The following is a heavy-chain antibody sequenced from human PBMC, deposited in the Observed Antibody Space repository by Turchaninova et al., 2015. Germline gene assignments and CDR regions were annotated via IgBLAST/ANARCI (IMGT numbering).Heavy chain of an antibody. D-gene: IGHD1-14*01. Sequence: EVQLVESGGGLVQPGGSRRLSCSASGFTFSSYAMHRVRQAPGKGLEYVCAIRSNGGSTYYADSVKGRFTISRDNSKNTLYLQMSSLRPEDTAVYYCVKDRAYTDSLDRRYFDYWGQGSLVTVSS. V-gene: IGHV3-64D*06. CDR3: VKDRAYTDSLDRRYFDY. CDR2: IRSNGGST. J-gene: IGHJ4*02. CDR1: GFTFSSYA.